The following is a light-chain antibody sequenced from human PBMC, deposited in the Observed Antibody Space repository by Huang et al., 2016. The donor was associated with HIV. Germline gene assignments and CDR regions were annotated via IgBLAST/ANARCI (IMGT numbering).Light chain of an antibody. CDR1: QGISSY. V-gene: IGKV1-8*01. J-gene: IGKJ2*01. Sequence: AIRMTQSPSSLSASTGDRVTITCRASQGISSYLAWYQQKPGKAPKLLIYAASTLQSGVPSRFSGSGSATDFTLTISCLQSDDFSTYYCQQYYSYPMYTFGQGTKLEIK. CDR3: QQYYSYPMYT. CDR2: AAS.